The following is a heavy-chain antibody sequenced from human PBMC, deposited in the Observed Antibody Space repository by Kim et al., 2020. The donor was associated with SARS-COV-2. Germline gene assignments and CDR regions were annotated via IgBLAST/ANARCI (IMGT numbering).Heavy chain of an antibody. V-gene: IGHV3-48*03. J-gene: IGHJ4*02. D-gene: IGHD6-13*01. Sequence: SVKGRFTISRDNAKNSLYLQMNSLRAEDTAVYYCARGRSSSWYVGTYFDYWGQGTLVTVSS. CDR3: ARGRSSSWYVGTYFDY.